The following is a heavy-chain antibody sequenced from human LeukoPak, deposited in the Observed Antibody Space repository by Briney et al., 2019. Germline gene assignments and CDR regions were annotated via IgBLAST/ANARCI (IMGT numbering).Heavy chain of an antibody. CDR2: IYTRGST. CDR3: ARSIGYCSSTSCSYYYYYMDV. J-gene: IGHJ6*03. Sequence: SQTLSLTCTVSGGSISSGSYYWSWIRQPAGKGLEWIGRIYTRGSTNYNPSLKSRVTISVDTSKNQFSLKLSSVTAADTAVYYCARSIGYCSSTSCSYYYYYMDVWGKGTTVTVSS. V-gene: IGHV4-61*02. D-gene: IGHD2-2*01. CDR1: GGSISSGSYY.